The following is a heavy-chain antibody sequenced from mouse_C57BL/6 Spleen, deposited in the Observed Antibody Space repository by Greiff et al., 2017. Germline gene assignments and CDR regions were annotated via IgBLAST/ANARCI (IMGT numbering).Heavy chain of an antibody. CDR1: GFTFSDYG. J-gene: IGHJ4*01. CDR3: ARSNYVDYYAMDY. V-gene: IGHV5-17*01. CDR2: ISSGSSTI. D-gene: IGHD2-5*01. Sequence: EVMLVESGGGLVKPGGSLKLSCAASGFTFSDYGMHWVRQAPEKGLEWVAYISSGSSTIYYADTVKGRFTISRDNAKNTLFLQMTSLRSEDTAMYYCARSNYVDYYAMDYWGQGTSVTVSS.